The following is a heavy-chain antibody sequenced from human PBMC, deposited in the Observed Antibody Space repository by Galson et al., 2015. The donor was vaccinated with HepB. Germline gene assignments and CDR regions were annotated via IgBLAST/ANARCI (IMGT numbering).Heavy chain of an antibody. V-gene: IGHV1-46*01. CDR2: INPTGGST. J-gene: IGHJ4*02. CDR1: GYTFTNYY. D-gene: IGHD3-16*01. Sequence: SVKVSCKASGYTFTNYYMNWVRQAPGQGLEWMGIINPTGGSTSYAQKFQDRVTMTRDTSTSTVYMELSSLRSEDTAVYYCARDSLQSSRAPGGILKYWGQGTLVTVSS. CDR3: ARDSLQSSRAPGGILKY.